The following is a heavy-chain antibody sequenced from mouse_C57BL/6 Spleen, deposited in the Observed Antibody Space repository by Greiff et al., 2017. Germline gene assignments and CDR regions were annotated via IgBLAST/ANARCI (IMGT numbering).Heavy chain of an antibody. V-gene: IGHV1-76*01. CDR3: ATGGSGYRYAMDY. D-gene: IGHD3-2*02. J-gene: IGHJ4*01. CDR2: IYPGSGNT. CDR1: GYTFTDYY. Sequence: QVQLQQSGAELVRPGASVKLSCKASGYTFTDYYINWVKQRPGQGLEWIGRIYPGSGNTYYNEKFKGKATLTAEKSSSTAYMQLSSLTSEDSAVYFCATGGSGYRYAMDYWGQGTTVTVSS.